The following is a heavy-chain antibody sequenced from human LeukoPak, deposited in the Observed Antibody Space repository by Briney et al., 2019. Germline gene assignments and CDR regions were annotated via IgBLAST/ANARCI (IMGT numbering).Heavy chain of an antibody. D-gene: IGHD3-22*01. CDR1: GFSFSDYY. Sequence: PGGSLRLSCAASGFSFSDYYMVWIRQAPGKGPEGVSVISSSGSRTNYADSVRGRFTVSRDNAKNSLFLQMNRLRPEDSAVYYCARADSSSWFDYWGQGTLVTVSS. V-gene: IGHV3-11*05. CDR2: ISSSGSRT. CDR3: ARADSSSWFDY. J-gene: IGHJ4*02.